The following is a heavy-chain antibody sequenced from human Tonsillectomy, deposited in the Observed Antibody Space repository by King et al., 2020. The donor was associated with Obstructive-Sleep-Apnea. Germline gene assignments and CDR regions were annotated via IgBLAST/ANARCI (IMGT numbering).Heavy chain of an antibody. CDR3: ANTADKPGIEVEDY. Sequence: VQLVESGGGVVQPGRSLRLSCAASGFTFSNYAMHWVRQAPGKGLVWVAVIAYDGSIQLYAESVKGRFTISRNNSQDTLYLQMNSLRGEDTAVYYCANTADKPGIEVEDYWGQGIQVTVSS. D-gene: IGHD6-19*01. CDR2: IAYDGSIQ. CDR1: GFTFSNYA. J-gene: IGHJ4*02. V-gene: IGHV3-30-3*01.